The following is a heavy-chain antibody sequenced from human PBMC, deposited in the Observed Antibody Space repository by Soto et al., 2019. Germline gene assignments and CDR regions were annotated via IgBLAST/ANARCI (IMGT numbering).Heavy chain of an antibody. D-gene: IGHD1-26*01. V-gene: IGHV4-34*01. CDR3: AKGRGSSTGFSLYSGSYWHLSY. CDR2: INHSGST. Sequence: QVQLQQWGAGLLKPSETLSLTCAVYGGSFSGYYWSWIRQPPGKGLEWIGEINHSGSTNYNPSLKRRVTRPVDTFKEQFYQKLGSVTAEDPAVYYCAKGRGSSTGFSLYSGSYWHLSYWGQGTLVTGSS. J-gene: IGHJ4*02. CDR1: GGSFSGYY.